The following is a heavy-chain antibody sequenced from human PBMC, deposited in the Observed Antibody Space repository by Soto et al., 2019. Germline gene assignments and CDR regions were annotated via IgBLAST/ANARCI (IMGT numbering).Heavy chain of an antibody. J-gene: IGHJ5*01. Sequence: EVQLVESGGGLMQPGGPLKLPCAASGSIAGAISMSWVRRAPGRGLEWVSAIYRAGRTYYADSVKGRFTISRDDSKNMLYLQMNSLTAEDTAVYYCARDGYSSNWFVSWGQGTRVTVSS. CDR2: IYRAGRT. D-gene: IGHD5-18*01. CDR1: GSIAGAIS. CDR3: ARDGYSSNWFVS. V-gene: IGHV3-53*01.